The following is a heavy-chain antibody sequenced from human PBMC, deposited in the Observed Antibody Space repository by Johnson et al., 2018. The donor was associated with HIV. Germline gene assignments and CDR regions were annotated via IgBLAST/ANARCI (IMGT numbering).Heavy chain of an antibody. V-gene: IGHV3-13*01. CDR3: VREHRAEKSLDM. CDR1: EFTFSAHD. CDR2: IGISGNT. D-gene: IGHD1-14*01. Sequence: VQLVESGGGLVQPGGSLRLSCAASEFTFSAHDMHWVRQTAGKGLEWVSGIGISGNTNYPGSVKGRLTISRENVKNFVYLKMNSLTAVDTAVNYCVREHRAEKSLDMWDQGTRVTVSS. J-gene: IGHJ3*02.